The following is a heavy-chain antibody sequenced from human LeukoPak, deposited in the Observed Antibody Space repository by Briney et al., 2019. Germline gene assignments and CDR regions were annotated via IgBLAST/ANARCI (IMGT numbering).Heavy chain of an antibody. V-gene: IGHV3-7*03. D-gene: IGHD3-16*01. CDR3: ATYRHLGY. Sequence: GGSLRLSCAASGITFSNYWMSWVRQAPGKGLEWVANIKHDGSEKYHADSVKGRFTISRDNAKNSLFLQMNSLKTKDTAVYYCATYRHLGYWGQGTLVTVSS. CDR2: IKHDGSEK. CDR1: GITFSNYW. J-gene: IGHJ4*02.